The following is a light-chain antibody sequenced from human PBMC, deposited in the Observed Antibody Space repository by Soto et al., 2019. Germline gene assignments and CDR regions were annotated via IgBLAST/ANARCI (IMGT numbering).Light chain of an antibody. J-gene: IGKJ1*01. CDR1: QSISSW. Sequence: DIQMTPSPSTLSASVGDRVTIPCRASQSISSWLAWYQQKPGRAPKLLIYKASSLESGVPSRFSGSGSGTEFTLTISSLQPDDFATYYCQQYNSYSETFGQGTKVDIK. CDR2: KAS. CDR3: QQYNSYSET. V-gene: IGKV1-5*03.